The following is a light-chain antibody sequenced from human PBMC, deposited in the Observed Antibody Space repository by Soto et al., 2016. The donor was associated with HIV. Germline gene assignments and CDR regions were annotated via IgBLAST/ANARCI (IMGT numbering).Light chain of an antibody. J-gene: IGLJ3*02. V-gene: IGLV3-21*02. CDR1: NIGRKI. Sequence: SYVPTQPPSVSVAPGQTARITCGGNNIGRKIVHWYQQRPGQAPLPVVYDDKVRPSGIPERFSGSNSGNTAILTISRVEAGDEADYYCQVWDSSSDYSGVFGGGTKLTVL. CDR3: QVWDSSSDYSGV. CDR2: DDK.